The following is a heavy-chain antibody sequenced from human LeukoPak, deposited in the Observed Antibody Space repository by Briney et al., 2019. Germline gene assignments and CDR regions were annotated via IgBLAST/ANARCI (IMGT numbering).Heavy chain of an antibody. V-gene: IGHV1-2*02. CDR3: ARGSIAVASYWFDP. Sequence: ASVKVSCKASGYTFTDYYMNWVRQAPGQGLEWMGWINPNSGGTNYAQKFQDRVTMTTDTSISTAYMDLSRLRSDDTAVYYCARGSIAVASYWFDPWGQGTLVTVSS. J-gene: IGHJ5*02. CDR1: GYTFTDYY. CDR2: INPNSGGT. D-gene: IGHD6-19*01.